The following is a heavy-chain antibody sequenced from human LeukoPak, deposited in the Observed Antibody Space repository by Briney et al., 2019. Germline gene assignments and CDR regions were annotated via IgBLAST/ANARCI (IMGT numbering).Heavy chain of an antibody. V-gene: IGHV3-21*01. CDR2: ISSASTYI. CDR1: GFLLSSYS. CDR3: ARLVWDTTMADGDIDS. D-gene: IGHD5-18*01. Sequence: GGSLTLPCTASGFLLSSYSMNWVRRAPGKALEGVSYISSASTYIFYADSVRALFNISRDNAKNSLYLQMNSLRAEDTAMYFCARLVWDTTMADGDIDSWGQGTLLIVSS. J-gene: IGHJ4*02.